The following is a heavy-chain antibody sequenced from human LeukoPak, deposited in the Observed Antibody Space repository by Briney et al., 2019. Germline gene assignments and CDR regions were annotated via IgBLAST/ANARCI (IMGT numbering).Heavy chain of an antibody. V-gene: IGHV1-69*13. Sequence: GASVKVSCKASGGTFSNYAISWVRQAPGQGLEWMGGIIPIFGTANYAQKFQGRVTITPDESTSTAYMELSSLRSEDTAVYYCATSGTMVRGVHFDYWGQGTLVTVSS. CDR1: GGTFSNYA. J-gene: IGHJ4*02. CDR2: IIPIFGTA. CDR3: ATSGTMVRGVHFDY. D-gene: IGHD3-10*01.